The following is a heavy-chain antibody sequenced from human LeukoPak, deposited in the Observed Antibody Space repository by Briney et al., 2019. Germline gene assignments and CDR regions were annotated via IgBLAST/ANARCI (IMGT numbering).Heavy chain of an antibody. V-gene: IGHV4-38-2*02. CDR1: GFTVSSNY. CDR3: ARDLPPAVVLMHFDY. D-gene: IGHD2-8*01. Sequence: TSGGSLRLSCAASGFTVSSNYMSWVRQAPGKGLEWIGSIYHSGSTYYNPSLKSRVTISVDTSKNQFSLKLSSVTAADTAVYYCARDLPPAVVLMHFDYWGQGTLVTVSS. J-gene: IGHJ4*02. CDR2: IYHSGST.